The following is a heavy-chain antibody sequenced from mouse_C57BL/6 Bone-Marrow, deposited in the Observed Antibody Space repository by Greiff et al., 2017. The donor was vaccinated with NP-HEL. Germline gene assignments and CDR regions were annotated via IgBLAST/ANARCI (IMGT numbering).Heavy chain of an antibody. D-gene: IGHD1-1*01. CDR3: ARGGGYYDGYAMDY. CDR2: IYPRDGST. J-gene: IGHJ4*01. Sequence: QVQLKESGPELVKPGASVKLSCKASGYTFTSYDINWVKQRPGQGLEWIGWIYPRDGSTKYNEKFKGKATLTVDTSSSTAYMDLHSLTSEDSAVYFCARGGGYYDGYAMDYWGQGTSVTVSS. CDR1: GYTFTSYD. V-gene: IGHV1-85*01.